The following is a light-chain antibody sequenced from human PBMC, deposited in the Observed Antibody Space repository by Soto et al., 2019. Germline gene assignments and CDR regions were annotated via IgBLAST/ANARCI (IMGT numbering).Light chain of an antibody. CDR1: QSISSY. Sequence: DIQMTQSPSSLSASVGDRVTITCRASQSISSYLNCLQLKPGKAPKLLMYANPTLQNGSPSRFSGGVYGTDSALTKSNLQPEDSALYDCKQGYGPHLSFGGGTRVEIK. CDR2: ANP. CDR3: KQGYGPHLS. J-gene: IGKJ4*01. V-gene: IGKV1-39*01.